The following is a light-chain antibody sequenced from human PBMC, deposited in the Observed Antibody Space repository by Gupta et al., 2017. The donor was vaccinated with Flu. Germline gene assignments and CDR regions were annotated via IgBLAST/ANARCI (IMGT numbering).Light chain of an antibody. CDR3: QQYVETPIM. V-gene: IGKV4-1*01. CDR1: QNGLYSVKNKNY. J-gene: IGKJ1*01. CDR2: WAS. Sequence: SLGERATINCTSSQNGLYSVKNKNYLAWYQQKPRQAPKLLIYWASTRESGVPDRFSGSGSGTEFTLTISSLQAEDVAVYYCQQYVETPIMFGQGTRVEIK.